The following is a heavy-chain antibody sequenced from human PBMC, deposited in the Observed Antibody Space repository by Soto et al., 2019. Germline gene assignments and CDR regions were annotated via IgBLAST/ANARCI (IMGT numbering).Heavy chain of an antibody. Sequence: SETLSLTCAVYGGSFSGYYWSWIRQPPGKGLEWIGEINHSGSTNYNPSLKSRVTISVDTSKNQFSLKLSSVTAADTAVYYCARGRSSSGYGYYYYGMDVWGQGTTVTISS. CDR2: INHSGST. CDR3: ARGRSSSGYGYYYYGMDV. CDR1: GGSFSGYY. V-gene: IGHV4-34*01. J-gene: IGHJ6*02. D-gene: IGHD3-22*01.